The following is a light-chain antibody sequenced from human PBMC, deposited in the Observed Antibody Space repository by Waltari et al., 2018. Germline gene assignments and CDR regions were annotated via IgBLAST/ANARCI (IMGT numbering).Light chain of an antibody. J-gene: IGKJ1*01. Sequence: EIVLTQSPGTLSLSPGERATLPCWASQSVGRSLAWYQQKRGQAPRLLIYGAATRATGIPDRFSGSWSGTDFSLTISRLEPEDFAVYYCQHYVKLPVTFGQGTKVEIK. CDR1: QSVGRS. V-gene: IGKV3-20*01. CDR2: GAA. CDR3: QHYVKLPVT.